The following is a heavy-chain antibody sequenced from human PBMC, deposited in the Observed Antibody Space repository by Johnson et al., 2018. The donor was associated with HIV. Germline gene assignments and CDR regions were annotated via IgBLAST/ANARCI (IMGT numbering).Heavy chain of an antibody. CDR3: AKERGYGSWYNDAFDI. D-gene: IGHD6-13*01. Sequence: EVQLVESGGGVGQPGGSLRVSCSASGFTFSSYAMSWVRQAPGKGLESVSVVYSGGTTHYADSVKGRSTISRDNSKNSLYLQMNSLRTEYTALYYCAKERGYGSWYNDAFDIWGQGTMVTVSS. CDR2: VYSGGTT. J-gene: IGHJ3*02. CDR1: GFTFSSYA. V-gene: IGHV3-23*03.